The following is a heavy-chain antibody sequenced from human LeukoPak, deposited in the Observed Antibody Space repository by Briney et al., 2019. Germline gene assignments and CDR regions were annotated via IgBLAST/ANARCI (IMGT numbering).Heavy chain of an antibody. J-gene: IGHJ4*02. CDR3: AKDIFTGIAAAGAIDY. D-gene: IGHD6-13*01. Sequence: RGSLRLSCAASGFTFSSYAMHWVRQAPGKGLEWVAVISYDGSNKYYADSVKGRFTISRDNSKNTLYLQMNSLRAEDTALYYCAKDIFTGIAAAGAIDYWGQGTLVTVSS. V-gene: IGHV3-30-3*01. CDR2: ISYDGSNK. CDR1: GFTFSSYA.